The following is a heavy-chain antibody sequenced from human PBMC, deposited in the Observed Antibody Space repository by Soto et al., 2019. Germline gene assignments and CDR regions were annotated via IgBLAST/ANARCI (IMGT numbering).Heavy chain of an antibody. CDR3: TTDLGTVTTINPYYFDY. CDR2: IKSKTDGGTT. J-gene: IGHJ4*02. V-gene: IGHV3-15*01. D-gene: IGHD4-17*01. CDR1: GFTFSNAW. Sequence: GGSLRLSCAASGFTFSNAWMSWVRQAPGKGLEWVGRIKSKTDGGTTDYAAPVKGRFTISRDDSKNTLYLQMNSLKTEDTAVYYCTTDLGTVTTINPYYFDYWGQGTLVTVSS.